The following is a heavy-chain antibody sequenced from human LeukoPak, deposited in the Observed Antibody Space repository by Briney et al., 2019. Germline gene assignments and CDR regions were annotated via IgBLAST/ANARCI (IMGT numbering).Heavy chain of an antibody. CDR1: GFTLSTYG. Sequence: GGSLRLSCAASGFTLSTYGMSWVRQAPGKGLEWVSSISATSGNTYYADSVKGRFTISRDNSKNTLYLQMNSLRADDTAVYYCAKGTMVRGFDYWGQGTLVTVSS. D-gene: IGHD3-10*01. CDR3: AKGTMVRGFDY. CDR2: ISATSGNT. V-gene: IGHV3-23*01. J-gene: IGHJ4*02.